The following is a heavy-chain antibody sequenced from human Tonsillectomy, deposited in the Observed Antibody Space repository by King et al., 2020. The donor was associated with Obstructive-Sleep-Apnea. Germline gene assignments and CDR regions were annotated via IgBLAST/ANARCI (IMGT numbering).Heavy chain of an antibody. V-gene: IGHV4-59*08. J-gene: IGHJ5*02. CDR1: GASISYYY. D-gene: IGHD3-10*01. CDR3: ARHGHGLGSVHAGFDP. Sequence: VQLQESGPGLVKPSETLSLTCTFSGASISYYYWSWIRQPPGKGLKWIGDISYSWYTTYNPSLKNLVTDSRDTSKNQFSLKLNSVLAADTAVYYCARHGHGLGSVHAGFDPWGQGTLVTVSS. CDR2: ISYSWYT.